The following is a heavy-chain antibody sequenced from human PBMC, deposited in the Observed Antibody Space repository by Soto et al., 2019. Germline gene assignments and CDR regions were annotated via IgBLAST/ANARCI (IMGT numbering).Heavy chain of an antibody. CDR2: INSDGSST. Sequence: GGSLRLSXAASGFTFSSYWVHWVRQAPGKGLGWVSRINSDGSSTSYADSVKGRFTISRDNAKNTLYLQMNSLRAEDTAVYYCARGNYDYVWGSYRPGPWFDPWGQGTLVTVSS. V-gene: IGHV3-74*01. J-gene: IGHJ5*02. CDR3: ARGNYDYVWGSYRPGPWFDP. CDR1: GFTFSSYW. D-gene: IGHD3-16*02.